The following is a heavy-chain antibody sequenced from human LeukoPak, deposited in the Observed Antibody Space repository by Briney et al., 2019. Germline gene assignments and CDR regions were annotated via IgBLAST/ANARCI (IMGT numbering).Heavy chain of an antibody. V-gene: IGHV4-4*07. CDR3: ARRIFGVGEDWFDP. J-gene: IGHJ5*02. D-gene: IGHD3-3*01. Sequence: SETLSLTCTVSGGSISSYYWSWIRQPAGKGLEWIGRIYTSGSTNYNPSLKSRVTMSVDTSKNQFSLKLSSVTAADTAVYYCARRIFGVGEDWFDPWGQGTLVTVSS. CDR1: GGSISSYY. CDR2: IYTSGST.